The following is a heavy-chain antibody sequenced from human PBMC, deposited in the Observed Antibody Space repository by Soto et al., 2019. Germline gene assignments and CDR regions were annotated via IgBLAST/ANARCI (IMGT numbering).Heavy chain of an antibody. D-gene: IGHD2-8*01. V-gene: IGHV4-39*01. J-gene: IGHJ4*02. CDR1: GGSVSNSNYY. Sequence: SETLSLTCTVSGGSVSNSNYYWGWIRQSPGKGLEWIGSVYYRGRSYSKSSVKSRVTISVDTSKNQFSLNLNSVTASDTAVYYCVSQRTSVLTQTYFDYWGPGALVTVSS. CDR2: VYYRGRS. CDR3: VSQRTSVLTQTYFDY.